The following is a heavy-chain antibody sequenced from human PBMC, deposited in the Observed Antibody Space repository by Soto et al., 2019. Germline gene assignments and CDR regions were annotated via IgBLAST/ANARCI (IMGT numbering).Heavy chain of an antibody. V-gene: IGHV6-1*01. CDR2: TYYRSKWYN. CDR3: AGVASFRGMDV. CDR1: GTSVSSNSAA. D-gene: IGHD2-21*01. Sequence: SQPLSRTCVISGTSVSSNSAACICIRQSPSRGLEWLGRTYYRSKWYNDYAVSVKSRITINPDTSKNQFSLHLDSVIPEDTAVYCCAGVASFRGMDVWGQGTPVTVSS. J-gene: IGHJ6*02.